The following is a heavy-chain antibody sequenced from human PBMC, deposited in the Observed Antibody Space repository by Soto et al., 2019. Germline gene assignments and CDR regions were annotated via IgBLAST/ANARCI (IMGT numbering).Heavy chain of an antibody. CDR2: IHMTQDNI. Sequence: QVQLVQSGAEVKEPGASVKVACKAFGYPFTGYVIYCVRQAPGHRREWMRWIHMTQDNIKYSQKYQGRFTFTKDISASTSYIALSNLRREDTAVYYCAREEPDGYTRIDDGGQGNLVSV. CDR3: AREEPDGYTRIDD. V-gene: IGHV1-3*04. CDR1: GYPFTGYV. J-gene: IGHJ4*02. D-gene: IGHD5-18*01.